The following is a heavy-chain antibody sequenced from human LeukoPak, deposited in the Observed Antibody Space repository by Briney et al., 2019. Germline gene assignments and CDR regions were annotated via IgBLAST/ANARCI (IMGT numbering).Heavy chain of an antibody. V-gene: IGHV3-21*01. D-gene: IGHD6-13*01. Sequence: KPGRSLRLSCAASGFTFSSYSMNWVRQAPGKGLEWVSSISSSSSYIYYADSVKGRFTISRDNAKNSLYLQMNSLRAEDTAVYYCATHGRDYSSSWYCFGYWGQGTLVTVSS. CDR3: ATHGRDYSSSWYCFGY. CDR2: ISSSSSYI. J-gene: IGHJ4*02. CDR1: GFTFSSYS.